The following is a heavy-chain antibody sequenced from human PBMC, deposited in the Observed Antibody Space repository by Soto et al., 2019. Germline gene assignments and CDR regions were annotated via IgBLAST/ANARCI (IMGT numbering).Heavy chain of an antibody. V-gene: IGHV4-39*01. CDR2: VYNSGST. J-gene: IGHJ4*02. CDR1: GSSVSSNNYY. D-gene: IGHD2-2*01. Sequence: LSLTCTVSGSSVSSNNYYWAFIRQPPGKGLEWIGSVYNSGSTYYNPSLKSRLTVSLDTSKNQLSLSLRSVTAADTAVYYRARHPLRFCSTTSCYPDGGNFDYWGQGTLVTVSS. CDR3: ARHPLRFCSTTSCYPDGGNFDY.